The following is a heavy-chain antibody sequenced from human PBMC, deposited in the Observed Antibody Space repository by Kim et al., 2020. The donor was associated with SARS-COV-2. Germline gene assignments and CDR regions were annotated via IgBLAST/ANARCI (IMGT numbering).Heavy chain of an antibody. J-gene: IGHJ4*02. D-gene: IGHD6-13*01. CDR2: ISYDGSSK. V-gene: IGHV3-30*04. CDR3: ARDRPSKYSSGWYAGEGYSVDV. Sequence: GGSLRLSCAASGFTFSSYAMHWVRQAPGKGLEWVAVISYDGSSKYYADSVKGRFTISRDNSKNTLYLQMNSLRAEDTAVYYCARDRPSKYSSGWYAGEGYSVDVGGQGTLVTVSS. CDR1: GFTFSSYA.